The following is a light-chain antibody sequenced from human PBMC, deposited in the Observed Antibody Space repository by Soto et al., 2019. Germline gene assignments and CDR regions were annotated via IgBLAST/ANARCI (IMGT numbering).Light chain of an antibody. Sequence: EIVMTQSPATLSVSPGERATLSCRASQSVSSNLAWYQQKPGQAPRLLIYGASTRATGIPARFSGSGSGTECTLTISSLQSEDFAVYYCQQYNNSPQTFGQGTKVEIK. J-gene: IGKJ1*01. CDR3: QQYNNSPQT. CDR2: GAS. V-gene: IGKV3-15*01. CDR1: QSVSSN.